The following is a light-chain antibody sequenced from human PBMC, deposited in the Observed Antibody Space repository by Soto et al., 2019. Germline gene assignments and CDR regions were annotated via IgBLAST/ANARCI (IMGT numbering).Light chain of an antibody. CDR2: RNN. CDR1: SSNIGSNY. Sequence: QSVLTQPPSASGTPGQRVTISCSGSSSNIGSNYVYWYQQLPGTAPKLLIYRNNQRPSGVPDRFSGSKSGTSASLAISGLRSEDEADYYCAWVDSLSGPVFGTGTKLTVL. J-gene: IGLJ1*01. V-gene: IGLV1-47*01. CDR3: AWVDSLSGPV.